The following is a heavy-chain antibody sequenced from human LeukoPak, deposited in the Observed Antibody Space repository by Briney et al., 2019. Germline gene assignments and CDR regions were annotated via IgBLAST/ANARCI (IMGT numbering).Heavy chain of an antibody. J-gene: IGHJ5*02. V-gene: IGHV1-2*02. Sequence: ASVKVSCKASGYTFTGYYMHWVRQAPGQGLEWMGWINPNTGGTNYAQQFQGRVIMTSDTSISTAYMELSRLRSDDTAVYYCARDKSQMLGRYYNFWSGFFDPWGQGTLVTVSS. CDR2: INPNTGGT. CDR3: ARDKSQMLGRYYNFWSGFFDP. D-gene: IGHD3-3*01. CDR1: GYTFTGYY.